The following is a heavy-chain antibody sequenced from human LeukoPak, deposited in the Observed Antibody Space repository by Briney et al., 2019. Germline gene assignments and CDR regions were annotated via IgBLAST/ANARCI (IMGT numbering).Heavy chain of an antibody. CDR1: GFTFSSYW. V-gene: IGHV3-74*01. D-gene: IGHD5-24*01. CDR2: INSDGSST. J-gene: IGHJ5*02. Sequence: GGSLRLSCAASGFTFSSYWMHWVRQAPGKGLVWVSRINSDGSSTSYADSVKGRFTISRDNSKNTLYLQMNSLRAEDTAVYYCARDTTGDGHKGPWGQGTLVTVSS. CDR3: ARDTTGDGHKGP.